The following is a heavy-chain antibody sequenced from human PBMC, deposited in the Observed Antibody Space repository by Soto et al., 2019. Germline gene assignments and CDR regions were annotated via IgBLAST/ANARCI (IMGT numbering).Heavy chain of an antibody. V-gene: IGHV2-70*04. CDR3: ARSERWLQSVGAIDI. CDR2: IDWDDDK. Sequence: SGPTMVNPTQTLTLTCTFSGFSLSTSGMRVSWIRQPPGKALEWLARIDWDDDKFYSTSLKTRLTISKDTSKNQVVLTMTNMDPVDTATYYCARSERWLQSVGAIDIWGQGTMVTVSS. CDR1: GFSLSTSGMR. J-gene: IGHJ3*02. D-gene: IGHD5-12*01.